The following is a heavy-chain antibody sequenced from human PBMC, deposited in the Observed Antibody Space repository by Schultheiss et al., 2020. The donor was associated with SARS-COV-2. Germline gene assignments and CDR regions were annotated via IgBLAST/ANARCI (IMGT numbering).Heavy chain of an antibody. J-gene: IGHJ6*03. CDR1: GGSISSYY. CDR3: ARLSSGYSSSWYPRHYYYYMDV. Sequence: SQTLSLTCTVSGGSISSYYWSWIRQPPGKGLEWIGYIYYSGSTKNNPSLKSRVTISVDTSKNQFSLKLSSVTAADTAVYYCARLSSGYSSSWYPRHYYYYMDVWGKGTTVTVSS. CDR2: IYYSGST. D-gene: IGHD6-13*01. V-gene: IGHV4-59*08.